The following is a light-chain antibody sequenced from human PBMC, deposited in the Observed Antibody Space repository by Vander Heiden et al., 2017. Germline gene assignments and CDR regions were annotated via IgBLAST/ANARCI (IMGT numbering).Light chain of an antibody. CDR3: QQYNNWPPWT. CDR1: QSVSTN. V-gene: IGKV3-15*01. CDR2: AAS. Sequence: DIVMTQSPATLSVSPGERATLSCRASQSVSTNLAWYQQKPGQGPRLLIFAASTRAPGVPDRISGSGSGTEFALTISSLQSEDFAVYVCQQYNNWPPWTFGQGTKVEIK. J-gene: IGKJ1*01.